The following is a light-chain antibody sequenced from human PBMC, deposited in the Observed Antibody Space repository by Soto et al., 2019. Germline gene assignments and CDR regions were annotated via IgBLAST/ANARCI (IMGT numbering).Light chain of an antibody. CDR2: DAP. Sequence: EIVLTQSPATLSLSPGERATLSCRASQSVSSSLAWYQQKPGQAPRLLIYDAPNRATGIPARFSGSGSGTDFTLTISSLEPEDFAVYYCQQRSNWPRTFGQGTKVEIK. V-gene: IGKV3-11*01. J-gene: IGKJ1*01. CDR3: QQRSNWPRT. CDR1: QSVSSS.